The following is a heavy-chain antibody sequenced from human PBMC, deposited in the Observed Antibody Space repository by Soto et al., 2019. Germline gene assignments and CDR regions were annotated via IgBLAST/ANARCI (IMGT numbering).Heavy chain of an antibody. J-gene: IGHJ5*02. CDR2: ISSSSSTI. D-gene: IGHD1-7*01. CDR3: ARTGTTMWFDP. CDR1: GFTFSSYS. Sequence: GGSLRLSCAASGFTFSSYSMNWVRQAPGKGLEWVSYISSSSSTIYYADSVKGRFTISRDNAKNSLYLQMNSLRAVDTAVYYCARTGTTMWFDPWGQGTLVTVSS. V-gene: IGHV3-48*01.